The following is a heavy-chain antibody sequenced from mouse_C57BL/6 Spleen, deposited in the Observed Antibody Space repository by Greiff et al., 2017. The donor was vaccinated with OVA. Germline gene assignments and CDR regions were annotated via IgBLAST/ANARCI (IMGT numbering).Heavy chain of an antibody. CDR1: GYTFTSYW. CDR2: IDPSDSYT. J-gene: IGHJ1*03. D-gene: IGHD1-1*01. Sequence: QVQLQQPGAELVMPGASVKLSCKASGYTFTSYWMHWVKQRPGQGFEWIGEIDPSDSYTNYNQKFKGKSTLTVDKSSSTAYMQLSSLTSEDSAVYYCARSGGGSSYWYFDVWGTGTTVTVSS. CDR3: ARSGGGSSYWYFDV. V-gene: IGHV1-69*01.